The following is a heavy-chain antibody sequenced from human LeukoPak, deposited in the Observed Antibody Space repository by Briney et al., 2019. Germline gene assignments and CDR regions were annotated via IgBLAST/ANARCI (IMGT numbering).Heavy chain of an antibody. Sequence: SETLSLTYTVSGGSVGGFYWTWIRQPPGGGMQWIGFIFSSGGTNYNPSLKSQVAISTDTSKNQVSLRVTSVTAADTAVYYCATGGAYTSGWYNIWGQGTLVSVSS. CDR1: GGSVGGFY. V-gene: IGHV4-4*09. CDR2: IFSSGGT. CDR3: ATGGAYTSGWYNI. J-gene: IGHJ4*02. D-gene: IGHD6-19*01.